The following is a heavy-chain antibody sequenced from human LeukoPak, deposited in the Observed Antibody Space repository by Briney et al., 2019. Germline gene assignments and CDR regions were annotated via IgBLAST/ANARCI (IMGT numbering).Heavy chain of an antibody. CDR2: IYTSGST. V-gene: IGHV4-61*02. Sequence: PSETLSLTCTVSGGSISSGSYYWSWIRQPAGKGLECIGRIYTSGSTNYNPSLKSRVTISVDTSKYQFSLKLSSVTAADTAVYYCARNTARWVSGTTKCDDYWGQGTLVTVSS. J-gene: IGHJ4*02. CDR1: GGSISSGSYY. CDR3: ARNTARWVSGTTKCDDY. D-gene: IGHD1-7*01.